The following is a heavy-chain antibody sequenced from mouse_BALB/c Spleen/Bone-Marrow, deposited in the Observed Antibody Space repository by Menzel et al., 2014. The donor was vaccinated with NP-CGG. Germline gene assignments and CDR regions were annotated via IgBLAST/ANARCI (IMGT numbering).Heavy chain of an antibody. CDR3: ARHVRNPYAMDY. CDR2: ISNGGGST. CDR1: GFTFSSYT. J-gene: IGHJ4*01. Sequence: EVQGVESGGGLVQPGGSLKLSCAASGFTFSSYTMSWVRQTPEKRLEWVAYISNGGGSTYYPDTVKGRFTISRDNAKNTLYLQMSSLKSEDTAMYYCARHVRNPYAMDYWGQGTSVTVSS. V-gene: IGHV5-12-2*01.